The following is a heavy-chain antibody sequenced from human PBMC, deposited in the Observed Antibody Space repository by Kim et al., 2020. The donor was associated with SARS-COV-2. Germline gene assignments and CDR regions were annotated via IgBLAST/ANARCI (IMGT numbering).Heavy chain of an antibody. V-gene: IGHV1-18*01. Sequence: ASVKVSCKASGYTFTSYGISWVRQAPGQGLEWMGWISAYNGNTNYAQKLQGRVTMTTDTSTSTAYMELRSLRSDDTAVYYCARARHLRYFDWLPVGEFDYWGQRTLGTVSS. CDR1: GYTFTSYG. J-gene: IGHJ4*02. CDR3: ARARHLRYFDWLPVGEFDY. CDR2: ISAYNGNT. D-gene: IGHD3-9*01.